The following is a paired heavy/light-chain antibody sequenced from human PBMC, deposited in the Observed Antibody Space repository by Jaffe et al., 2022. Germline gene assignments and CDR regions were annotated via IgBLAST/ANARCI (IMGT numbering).Light chain of an antibody. CDR2: DVS. CDR3: SSYTSSSTLV. Sequence: QSALTQPASVSGSPGQSITISCTGTSSDVGGYNYVSWYQQHPGKAPKLMIYDVSNRPSGVSNRFSGSKSGNTASLTISGLQAEDEADYYCSSYTSSSTLVFGTGTKVTVL. J-gene: IGLJ1*01. CDR1: SSDVGGYNY. V-gene: IGLV2-14*03.
Heavy chain of an antibody. V-gene: IGHV1-69*01. Sequence: QVQLVQSGAEVKKPGSSVKVSCKASGGTFSSYAISWVRQAPGQGLEWMGGIIPIFGTANYAQKFQGRVTITADESTSTAYMELSSLRSEDTAVYYCARVVAARRSENYFYYYYMDVWGKGTTVTVSS. J-gene: IGHJ6*03. D-gene: IGHD6-6*01. CDR3: ARVVAARRSENYFYYYYMDV. CDR1: GGTFSSYA. CDR2: IIPIFGTA.